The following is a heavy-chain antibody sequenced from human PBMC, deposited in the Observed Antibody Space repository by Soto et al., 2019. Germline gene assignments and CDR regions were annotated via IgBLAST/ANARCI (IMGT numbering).Heavy chain of an antibody. CDR1: GGSISSYY. CDR2: IYYSGST. CDR3: ARMTSGYSSGWYVFGY. D-gene: IGHD6-19*01. V-gene: IGHV4-59*08. Sequence: SETLSLTCTVSGGSISSYYWSWIRQPPGKGLEWIGYIYYSGSTNCNPSLKSRVTISVDTSKNQFSLKLSSVTAADTAVYYCARMTSGYSSGWYVFGYWGQGTLVTAPQ. J-gene: IGHJ4*02.